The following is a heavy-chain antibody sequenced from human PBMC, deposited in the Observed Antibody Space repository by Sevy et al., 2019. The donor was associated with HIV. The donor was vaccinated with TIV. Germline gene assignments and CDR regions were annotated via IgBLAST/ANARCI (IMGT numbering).Heavy chain of an antibody. CDR2: IKLDGSEK. J-gene: IGHJ6*02. D-gene: IGHD2-2*01. CDR3: ARDCSSTSCLWGMDV. Sequence: GGSLRLSCAASGFTFSSYLMSWVRQAPGKGLEWVASIKLDGSEKYYVDSVKGRFTISRDNPKNSLYLQMNSLRAEDTAVYYCARDCSSTSCLWGMDVWGQGTTVTVSS. CDR1: GFTFSSYL. V-gene: IGHV3-7*03.